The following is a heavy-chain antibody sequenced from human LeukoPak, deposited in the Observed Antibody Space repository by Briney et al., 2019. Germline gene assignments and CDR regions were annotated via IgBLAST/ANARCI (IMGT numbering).Heavy chain of an antibody. CDR3: ARDGLIAVAAYLYGMDV. CDR1: GFTFSSYA. V-gene: IGHV3-30-3*01. Sequence: GGSLRLSCVASGFTFSSYAMHWVRQAPGKGLEWVAVISYDGSNKYYADSVKGRFTISRDNSKNTLYLQMNSLRAEDTAVYYCARDGLIAVAAYLYGMDVWGQGTTVTVSS. J-gene: IGHJ6*02. D-gene: IGHD6-19*01. CDR2: ISYDGSNK.